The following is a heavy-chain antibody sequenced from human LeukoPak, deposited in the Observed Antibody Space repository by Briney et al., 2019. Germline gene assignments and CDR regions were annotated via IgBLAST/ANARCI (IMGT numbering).Heavy chain of an antibody. D-gene: IGHD2-15*01. Sequence: ASVKVSCKSSGYIFTNHYMHWVRQAPGQGLEWMGWINPNSGGTNYAQKFQGRVTMTRDTSISTAYMELSRLRSDDTAVYYCATEPIVVVVAATLGFDIWGQGTMVTVSS. CDR3: ATEPIVVVVAATLGFDI. J-gene: IGHJ3*02. V-gene: IGHV1-2*02. CDR1: GYIFTNHY. CDR2: INPNSGGT.